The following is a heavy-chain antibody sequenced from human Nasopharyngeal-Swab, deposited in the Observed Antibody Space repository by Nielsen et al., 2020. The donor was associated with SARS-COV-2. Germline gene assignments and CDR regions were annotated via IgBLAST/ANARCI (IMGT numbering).Heavy chain of an antibody. J-gene: IGHJ4*02. CDR2: IYYSGRT. Sequence: SETLSLTCTVSGGSISSGGYYWSWIRQHPGKGLEWIGYIYYSGRTYSNPSLKSRVTISVDTSKNQFSLMLSSVTAADTAVYYCARGGYNSPLNFDYWGQGTLVAVSS. V-gene: IGHV4-31*03. CDR1: GGSISSGGYY. D-gene: IGHD5-24*01. CDR3: ARGGYNSPLNFDY.